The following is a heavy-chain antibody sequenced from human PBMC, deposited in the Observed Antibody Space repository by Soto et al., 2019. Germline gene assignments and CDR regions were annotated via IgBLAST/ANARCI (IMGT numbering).Heavy chain of an antibody. V-gene: IGHV4-39*01. CDR1: GGSISSSSYY. D-gene: IGHD6-13*01. J-gene: IGHJ5*02. CDR3: ARRIAAAADNWFDP. Sequence: SETLSLTCTVSGGSISSSSYYWGWIRQPPGKGLEWIGSIYYSGSTYYNPSLKGRVTISVDTSKNQFSLKLSAVTAADTAVYYCARRIAAAADNWFDPWGQGTLVTVSS. CDR2: IYYSGST.